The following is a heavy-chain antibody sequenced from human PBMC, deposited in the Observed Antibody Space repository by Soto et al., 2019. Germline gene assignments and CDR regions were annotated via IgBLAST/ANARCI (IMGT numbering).Heavy chain of an antibody. V-gene: IGHV1-69*12. CDR2: IIPIFGTA. D-gene: IGHD2-2*01. CDR1: GGTFSSYA. J-gene: IGHJ6*02. CDR3: AGKYQLNYCYGMDV. Sequence: QVQLVQSGAEVKKPGSSVKVSCKASGGTFSSYAISWVRQAPGQGLEWMGGIIPIFGTADYAQKFQGRVTITADESTRTTYMELSSLRSEDTAVYYCAGKYQLNYCYGMDVWGQGTTVTVSS.